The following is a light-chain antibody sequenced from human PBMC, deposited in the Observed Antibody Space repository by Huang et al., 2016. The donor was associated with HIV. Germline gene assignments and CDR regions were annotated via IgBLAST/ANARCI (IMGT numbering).Light chain of an antibody. Sequence: DIQVTQSPSTLSAFVGDRVNITCRTSQRISTCLAWYQHRPGKAPKHLISKASNLETWVPSRFSGNGSGTEFTLTINGLQPDDLATYYCQHQWTFGQGTKVEIK. CDR1: QRISTC. J-gene: IGKJ1*01. CDR3: QHQWT. V-gene: IGKV1-5*03. CDR2: KAS.